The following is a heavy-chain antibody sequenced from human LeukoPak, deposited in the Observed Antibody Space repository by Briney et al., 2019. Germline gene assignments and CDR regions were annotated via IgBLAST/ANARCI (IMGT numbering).Heavy chain of an antibody. D-gene: IGHD6-6*01. CDR1: GYTFTGYY. V-gene: IGHV1-2*02. Sequence: ASVKASCKASGYTFTGYYMHWVRQAPGQGLEWMGWINPNSGGTNYAQKFQGRVTMTRDTSISTAYMELSRLRSDDTAVYYCARARGGYSSSYVHYWGQGTLVTVSS. J-gene: IGHJ4*02. CDR2: INPNSGGT. CDR3: ARARGGYSSSYVHY.